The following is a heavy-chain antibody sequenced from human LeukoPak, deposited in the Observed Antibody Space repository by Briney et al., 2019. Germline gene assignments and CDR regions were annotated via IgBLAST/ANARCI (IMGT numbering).Heavy chain of an antibody. CDR2: IYYSGST. CDR3: ARVGDYALKN. V-gene: IGHV4-39*06. J-gene: IGHJ4*02. CDR1: GGSISSSSYY. D-gene: IGHD3-16*01. Sequence: SETLSLTCTVSGGSISSSSYYWGWIRQPPGKGLEWIGSIYYSGSTCYNPSLKSRVTISVDTSKNQCTLKLSSVTAADTAVYYCARVGDYALKNWGQGTLVTVSS.